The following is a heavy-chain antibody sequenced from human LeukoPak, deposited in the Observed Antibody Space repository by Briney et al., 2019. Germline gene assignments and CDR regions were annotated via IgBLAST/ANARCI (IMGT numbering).Heavy chain of an antibody. Sequence: KPSETLSLTCAVSGYSISTGYFWGWIRQSPGQGLEWIGSIFHTGSTSYNPSFKSRVTLSVDTSKNEFSLKLTSVTATGTAIYYCASPRGTYIDYWGQGTPVTVSS. V-gene: IGHV4-38-2*01. CDR3: ASPRGTYIDY. CDR1: GYSISTGYF. CDR2: IFHTGST. J-gene: IGHJ4*02. D-gene: IGHD3-16*01.